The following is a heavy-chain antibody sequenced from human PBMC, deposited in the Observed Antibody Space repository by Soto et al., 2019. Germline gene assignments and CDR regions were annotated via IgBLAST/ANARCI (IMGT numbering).Heavy chain of an antibody. CDR3: ARVVVVAASWDYYGMDV. CDR1: GFTVSSNY. CDR2: IYSGGST. V-gene: IGHV3-66*01. J-gene: IGHJ6*02. Sequence: PGGSLRLSCAASGFTVSSNYMSWVRQAPGKGLEWVSVIYSGGSTYYADSVKGRFTISRDNSKNTLYLQMNSLRAEDTAVYYCARVVVVAASWDYYGMDVWGQGTTVTVSS. D-gene: IGHD2-15*01.